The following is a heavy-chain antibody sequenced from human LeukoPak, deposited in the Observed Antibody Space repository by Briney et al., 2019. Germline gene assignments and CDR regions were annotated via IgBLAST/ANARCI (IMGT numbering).Heavy chain of an antibody. D-gene: IGHD2-8*01. J-gene: IGHJ3*02. CDR3: ARGGVRDIVLMVYAIVEIGAFDI. Sequence: SETLSLTCTVSGGSISSYYWRWIRQPPGKGLEWIGYIYYSGSTNYNPSLKSRVTISVDTSKNQFSLKLSSVTAADTAVYYCARGGVRDIVLMVYAIVEIGAFDIWGQGTMVTVSS. CDR1: GGSISSYY. V-gene: IGHV4-59*01. CDR2: IYYSGST.